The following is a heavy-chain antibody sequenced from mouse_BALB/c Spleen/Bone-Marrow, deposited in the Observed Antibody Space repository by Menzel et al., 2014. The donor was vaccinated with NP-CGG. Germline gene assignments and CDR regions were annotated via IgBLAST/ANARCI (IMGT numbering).Heavy chain of an antibody. J-gene: IGHJ4*01. Sequence: VQLQQSGAELARPGASVKLSCKASGYTFTGYWVQWVKQRPGQGLEWIGTIYPGDGDTRYTQKFKGKATLTAVKSSSTAYMQLSSLASEDSAVYYCARSNYPYAMDYWGQGTSVTVSS. CDR2: IYPGDGDT. CDR3: ARSNYPYAMDY. D-gene: IGHD2-5*01. CDR1: GYTFTGYW. V-gene: IGHV1-87*01.